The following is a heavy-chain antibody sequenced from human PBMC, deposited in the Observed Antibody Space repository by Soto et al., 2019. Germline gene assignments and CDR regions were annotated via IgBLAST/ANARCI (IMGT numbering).Heavy chain of an antibody. V-gene: IGHV3-30*18. Sequence: QVQLVESGGGVVQPGRSLRLSCAGSGFTFSDYGIHWVRQAPGKGLEWVAVISYEGSEEHYADSVKGRFTISRDNSKYMVLRQVSSLRPEDTARYHCAKVGSTGWYLNWLDTWGQEILVTVSS. CDR1: GFTFSDYG. CDR2: ISYEGSEE. CDR3: AKVGSTGWYLNWLDT. J-gene: IGHJ5*02. D-gene: IGHD6-19*01.